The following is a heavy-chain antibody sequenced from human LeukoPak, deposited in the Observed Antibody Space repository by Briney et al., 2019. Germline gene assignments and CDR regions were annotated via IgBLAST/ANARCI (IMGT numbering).Heavy chain of an antibody. V-gene: IGHV4-59*01. D-gene: IGHD7-27*01. CDR3: ASNTGTVFDY. CDR2: IFYNGNT. Sequence: PSETLSLTCTVSGASFSSYYWSWLRQPPGKGLEWIAYIFYNGNTKYNPSLKSRVTISVDTSKTQFSLKVTSVTAADTAVYYCASNTGTVFDYWGQGALVTVSS. CDR1: GASFSSYY. J-gene: IGHJ4*02.